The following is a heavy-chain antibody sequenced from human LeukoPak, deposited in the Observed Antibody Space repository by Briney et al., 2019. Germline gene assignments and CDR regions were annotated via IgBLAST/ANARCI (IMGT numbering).Heavy chain of an antibody. CDR3: AKGGDTVMIRFTYCDY. CDR1: GFTFSSYA. Sequence: GGSLRLSCAASGFTFSSYAMSWVRQAPGKGLEWVSAISGSGGSTYYADSVKGRFTISRDNSKNTLYLQMSSLRAEDTAVYYCAKGGDTVMIRFTYCDYWGQGTLVTVSS. V-gene: IGHV3-23*01. CDR2: ISGSGGST. J-gene: IGHJ4*02. D-gene: IGHD5-18*01.